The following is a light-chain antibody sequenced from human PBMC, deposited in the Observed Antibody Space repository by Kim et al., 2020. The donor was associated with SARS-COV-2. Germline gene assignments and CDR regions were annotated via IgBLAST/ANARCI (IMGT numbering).Light chain of an antibody. CDR2: LEGRGSH. CDR3: ETWGSNTQV. Sequence: SSVKLTCTRSSCHSSYIIGWDQQQPGKAPRYRMNLEGRGSHNKGSGVPVRFSGSSSGADRYLTISELQSDDEADYYCETWGSNTQVFGGGTQLTVL. CDR1: SCHSSYI. V-gene: IGLV4-60*03. J-gene: IGLJ3*02.